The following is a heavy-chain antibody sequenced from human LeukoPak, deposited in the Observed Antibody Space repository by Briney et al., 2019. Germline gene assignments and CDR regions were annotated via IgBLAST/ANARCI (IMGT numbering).Heavy chain of an antibody. CDR3: AARVTMVRGAFDP. CDR1: GGSISSSSYY. V-gene: IGHV4-39*01. J-gene: IGHJ5*02. Sequence: SETLSLTCTVSGGSISSSSYYRGWIRQPPGKGLEWIGSIYYSGSTYYNPSLKSRVTISVDTSKNQFSLKLSSVTAADTAVYYCAARVTMVRGAFDPWGQGTLVTVSS. D-gene: IGHD3-10*01. CDR2: IYYSGST.